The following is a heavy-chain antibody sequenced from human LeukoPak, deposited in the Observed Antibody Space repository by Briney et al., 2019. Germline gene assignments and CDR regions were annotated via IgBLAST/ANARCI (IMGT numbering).Heavy chain of an antibody. V-gene: IGHV3-53*01. J-gene: IGHJ4*02. D-gene: IGHD5-12*01. CDR2: IYSGGST. CDR3: AREEYSGYDLGY. CDR1: GFTVSSNY. Sequence: GGSLRLSCAASGFTVSSNYMSWVRQAPGKGLEWVSVIYSGGSTYYADSVKGRFTISRDNSKNTLCLQMNSLRAEDTAVYYCAREEYSGYDLGYWGQGTLVTVSS.